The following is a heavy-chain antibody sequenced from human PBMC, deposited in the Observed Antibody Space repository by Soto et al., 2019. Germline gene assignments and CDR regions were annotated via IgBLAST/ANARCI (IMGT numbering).Heavy chain of an antibody. CDR1: GFTFSNAW. CDR2: IKSKTDGGTT. J-gene: IGHJ3*02. CDR3: TTDYGDYVDAFDI. Sequence: PGGSLRLSCAASGFTFSNAWMSWVRQAPGKGLEWVGRIKSKTDGGTTDYAAPVKGRFTISRDDSKNTLYLQMNSLKTEDTAVYYCTTDYGDYVDAFDIWGQGTMVTVSS. D-gene: IGHD4-17*01. V-gene: IGHV3-15*01.